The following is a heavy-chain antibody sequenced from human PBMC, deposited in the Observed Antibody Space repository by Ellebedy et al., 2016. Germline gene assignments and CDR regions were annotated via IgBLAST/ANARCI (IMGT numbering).Heavy chain of an antibody. Sequence: GGSLRLXXRGSGYTFSSYWIGWVRQMPGQCLEWMGTIYPGDSDTRYSPSFQGQVTISADKSTSTAYLQWRSLKASDTAMYYCARGGPPIAVAAEYWGQGTLVTVSS. CDR3: ARGGPPIAVAAEY. D-gene: IGHD6-19*01. V-gene: IGHV5-51*01. CDR2: IYPGDSDT. CDR1: GYTFSSYW. J-gene: IGHJ4*02.